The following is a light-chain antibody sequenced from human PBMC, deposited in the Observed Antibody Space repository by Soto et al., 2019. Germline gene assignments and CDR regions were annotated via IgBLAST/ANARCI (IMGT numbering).Light chain of an antibody. CDR1: SSDIGNYNY. CDR2: EVS. CDR3: SSYTTRSILYM. J-gene: IGLJ1*01. V-gene: IGLV2-14*01. Sequence: QSVLTQPASVSGSPGQSSTISCTGTSSDIGNYNYVSWYQHHPGKAPKVIIFEVSNRPSGVSNRFSGSKSGDTASLTISGLQAEDEADYYCSSYTTRSILYMFGPGTKVTVL.